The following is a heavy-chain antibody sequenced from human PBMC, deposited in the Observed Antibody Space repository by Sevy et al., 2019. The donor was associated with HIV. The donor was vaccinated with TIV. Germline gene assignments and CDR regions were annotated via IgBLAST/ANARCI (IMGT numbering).Heavy chain of an antibody. J-gene: IGHJ4*02. CDR2: MSHDGNYK. Sequence: GGSLRLSCAASGFTFSDYDMHWVRQAPGKGLEWVAVMSHDGNYKNHADSVKVRFTISRDNFKNTLYLQMNSLRVEDTAVYFCARLFSCGGDCYYLDYWGQGAPDTVSS. CDR1: GFTFSDYD. V-gene: IGHV3-30*04. CDR3: ARLFSCGGDCYYLDY. D-gene: IGHD2-21*02.